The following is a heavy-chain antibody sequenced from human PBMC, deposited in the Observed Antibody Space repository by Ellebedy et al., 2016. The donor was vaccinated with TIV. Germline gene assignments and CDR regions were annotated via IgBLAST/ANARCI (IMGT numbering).Heavy chain of an antibody. J-gene: IGHJ4*02. CDR3: ARHSSSSVPFDY. CDR1: GDSISSYY. Sequence: SETLSLXXTVSGDSISSYYWSWIRQPPGKGLEWIGYIYYSRSTNYNPSLKSRVTISVDMSKNQFSLRLSSVTAADTAVYYCARHSSSSVPFDYWGQGTLVTVSS. D-gene: IGHD6-6*01. CDR2: IYYSRST. V-gene: IGHV4-59*08.